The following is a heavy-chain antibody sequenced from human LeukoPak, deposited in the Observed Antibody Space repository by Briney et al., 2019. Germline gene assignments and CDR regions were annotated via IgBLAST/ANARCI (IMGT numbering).Heavy chain of an antibody. CDR2: IYSGGST. J-gene: IGHJ4*02. CDR3: ASGSSRGSGIADY. D-gene: IGHD3-10*01. V-gene: IGHV3-53*01. Sequence: PGGSLRLSCAASGFTVSSNYMSWVRQAPGKGLEWVSVIYSGGSTYYADSVKGRFTISRDNSKNTLYLQMNSLRAEDTAVYYCASGSSRGSGIADYWGQGTLVTVSS. CDR1: GFTVSSNY.